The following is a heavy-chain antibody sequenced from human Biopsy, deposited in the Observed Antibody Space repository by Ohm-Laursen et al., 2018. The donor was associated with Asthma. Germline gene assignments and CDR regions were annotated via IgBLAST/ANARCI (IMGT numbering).Heavy chain of an antibody. D-gene: IGHD6-19*01. J-gene: IGHJ4*02. CDR2: ISYDGSSI. CDR3: AREGVAGTHIED. CDR1: GFSFSNFG. Sequence: SLRLSCTASGFSFSNFGMHWVRQAPGKGLEWVAVISYDGSSIYYADSVKGRFTISRDNSKNTLSLQMNSLTAEDTAVYYCAREGVAGTHIEDWGQGTLVTVSS. V-gene: IGHV3-30*03.